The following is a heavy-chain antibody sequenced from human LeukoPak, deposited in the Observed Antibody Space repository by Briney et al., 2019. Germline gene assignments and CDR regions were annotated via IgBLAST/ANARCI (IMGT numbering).Heavy chain of an antibody. CDR3: ARDRMGIVGATNSDY. CDR2: IIPIFGTA. V-gene: IGHV1-69*05. CDR1: GGTFSSYA. D-gene: IGHD1-26*01. Sequence: SVKVSCKASGGTFSSYAISWVRQAPGQGLEWTGGIIPIFGTANYAQKFQGRVTMTTDTSTSTAYMELRSLRSDDTAVYYCARDRMGIVGATNSDYWGQGTLVTVSS. J-gene: IGHJ4*02.